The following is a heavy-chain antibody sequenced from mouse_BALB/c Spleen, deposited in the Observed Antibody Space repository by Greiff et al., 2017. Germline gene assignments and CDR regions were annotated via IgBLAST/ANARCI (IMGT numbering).Heavy chain of an antibody. CDR3: ARYPYGYDYAMDY. Sequence: EVQVVESGPELVKPGASVKMSCKASGYTFTSYVMHWVKQKPGQGLEWIGYINPYNDGTKYNEKFKGKATLTSDKSSSTAYMELSSLTSEDSAVYYCARYPYGYDYAMDYWGQGTSVTVSS. J-gene: IGHJ4*01. V-gene: IGHV1-14*01. CDR1: GYTFTSYV. D-gene: IGHD2-2*01. CDR2: INPYNDGT.